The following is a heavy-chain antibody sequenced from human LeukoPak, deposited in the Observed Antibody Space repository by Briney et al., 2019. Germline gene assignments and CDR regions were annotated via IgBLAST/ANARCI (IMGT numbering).Heavy chain of an antibody. D-gene: IGHD6-6*01. J-gene: IGHJ4*02. CDR3: ARDWRAARPFYYFDY. Sequence: GGSLRLSCAASGFTFSSYWMSWVRQAPGKGLEWVANIKQDGSEKYYVDSVKGRFTISRDNAKNSLYLQMNSLRAEDTAVYYCARDWRAARPFYYFDYWGQGTLVTVSS. CDR1: GFTFSSYW. V-gene: IGHV3-7*01. CDR2: IKQDGSEK.